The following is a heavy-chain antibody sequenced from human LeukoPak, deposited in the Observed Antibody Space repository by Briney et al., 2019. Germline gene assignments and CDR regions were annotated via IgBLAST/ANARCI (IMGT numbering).Heavy chain of an antibody. J-gene: IGHJ4*02. CDR2: TYYSGST. D-gene: IGHD2-2*01. CDR3: AREGGFYCSSTSCYGLDY. Sequence: SETLSLTCTVSGGSISSGDYYWSWIRQPPGKGLEWIGYTYYSGSTYYNPSLKSRVTISVDTSKNQFSLKLSSVTAADTAVYYCAREGGFYCSSTSCYGLDYWGQGTLVTVSS. CDR1: GGSISSGDYY. V-gene: IGHV4-30-4*08.